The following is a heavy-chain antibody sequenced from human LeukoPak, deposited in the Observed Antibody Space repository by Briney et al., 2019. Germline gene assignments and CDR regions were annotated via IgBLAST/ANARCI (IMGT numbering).Heavy chain of an antibody. D-gene: IGHD3-10*01. Sequence: GGSLRLSCAASGFTFSSYGMHWVRQAPGKGLEWVAVISYDGSNKYYADSVKGRFTISRDNSKNTLYLQMNSLRAEDTAVYYCAKLLCFGPGGVDYFDYWGQGTLVTVSS. CDR3: AKLLCFGPGGVDYFDY. CDR1: GFTFSSYG. J-gene: IGHJ4*02. CDR2: ISYDGSNK. V-gene: IGHV3-30*18.